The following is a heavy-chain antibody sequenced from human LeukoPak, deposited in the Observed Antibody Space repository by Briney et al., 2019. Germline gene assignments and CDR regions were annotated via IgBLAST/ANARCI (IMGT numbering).Heavy chain of an antibody. CDR3: ARGAVAGTVGGYY. V-gene: IGHV1-69*13. Sequence: SVKVSCKASGYTFTSYGISWVRQAPGQGLEWMGGIIPIFGTANYAQKFQGRVTITADESTSTAYMELSSLRSEDTAVYYCARGAVAGTVGGYYWGQGTLVTVSS. D-gene: IGHD6-19*01. CDR2: IIPIFGTA. CDR1: GYTFTSYG. J-gene: IGHJ4*02.